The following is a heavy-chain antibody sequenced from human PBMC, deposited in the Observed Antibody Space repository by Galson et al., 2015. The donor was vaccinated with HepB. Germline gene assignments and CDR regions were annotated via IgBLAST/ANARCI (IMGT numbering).Heavy chain of an antibody. CDR2: IIPILGIA. D-gene: IGHD3-10*01. J-gene: IGHJ4*02. CDR3: AEITMVRGVIDENPGGGY. V-gene: IGHV1-69*04. CDR1: GGTFSSYA. Sequence: SVKVSCKASGGTFSSYAISWVRQAPGQGLEWMGRIIPILGIANYAQKFQGRVTITADKSTSTAYMELSSLRSEDTAVYCCAEITMVRGVIDENPGGGYWGQGTLVTVSS.